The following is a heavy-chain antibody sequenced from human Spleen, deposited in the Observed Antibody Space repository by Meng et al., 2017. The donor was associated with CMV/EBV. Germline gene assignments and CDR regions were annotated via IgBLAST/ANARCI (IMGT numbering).Heavy chain of an antibody. CDR1: GYTFIGYY. D-gene: IGHD3-10*01. Sequence: ASVKVSCKASGYTFIGYYMHWVRQAPGQGLEWMGWINPETGDANYTQKFQGRVTMTRDTFITTAYMEVSSLRSDDTAVYYCARGGSGYYGSGLPGYWGQGTLVTVSS. CDR3: ARGGSGYYGSGLPGY. J-gene: IGHJ4*02. V-gene: IGHV1-2*02. CDR2: INPETGDA.